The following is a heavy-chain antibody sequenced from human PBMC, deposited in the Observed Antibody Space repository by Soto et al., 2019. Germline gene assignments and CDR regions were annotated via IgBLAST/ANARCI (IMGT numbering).Heavy chain of an antibody. Sequence: GPQVKVSCKASGYSFSSYGISLVRQAPGQGLEWMGWISVNNGNTNYAQKFQGRVTMTTDTSTSTAYMELRSLRSDDTAVYYCATSYDSGFDPWGQGTLVTVSS. CDR2: ISVNNGNT. CDR3: ATSYDSGFDP. J-gene: IGHJ5*02. CDR1: GYSFSSYG. D-gene: IGHD5-12*01. V-gene: IGHV1-18*04.